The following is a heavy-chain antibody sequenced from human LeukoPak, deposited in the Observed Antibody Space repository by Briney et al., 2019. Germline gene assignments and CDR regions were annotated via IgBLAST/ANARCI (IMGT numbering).Heavy chain of an antibody. D-gene: IGHD2-8*01. CDR3: AREPSRVYAAEFDY. Sequence: PSETLSLTCAVSGGSISSGGYSWSWIRQPPGKGLEWIGYICHSGSTYYNPSLKSRVTISVDRSKNQFSLKLSSVTAADTAVYYCAREPSRVYAAEFDYWGQGTLVTVSS. CDR2: ICHSGST. CDR1: GGSISSGGYS. J-gene: IGHJ4*02. V-gene: IGHV4-30-2*01.